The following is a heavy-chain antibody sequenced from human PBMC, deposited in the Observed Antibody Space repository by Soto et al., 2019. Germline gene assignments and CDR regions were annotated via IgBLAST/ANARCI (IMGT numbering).Heavy chain of an antibody. Sequence: PSETLSLTCTVSGGSISSSSFHWGWIRQPPGKGLEWIGSIYYSGSTYYNPSLKSRVTISVDTSKNQFSLKLSSVTAADTAVYYCARQGSNYYDSSGYFNWGQGTLVTVSS. CDR3: ARQGSNYYDSSGYFN. D-gene: IGHD3-22*01. J-gene: IGHJ4*02. V-gene: IGHV4-39*01. CDR2: IYYSGST. CDR1: GGSISSSSFH.